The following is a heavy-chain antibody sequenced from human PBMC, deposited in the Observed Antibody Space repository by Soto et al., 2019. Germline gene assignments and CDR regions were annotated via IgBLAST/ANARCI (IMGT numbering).Heavy chain of an antibody. D-gene: IGHD3-10*01. CDR3: ARVRGAMIYYYYGMDV. Sequence: PGGSLRLSCATSGFNFNNYAMSWVRQAPGERLEWVSFISSSGGTTYYADSVKGRFTISRDNSRNTVFLQMNTLGAEDTAVYYCARVRGAMIYYYYGMDVWGQGNTVTVSS. J-gene: IGHJ6*02. CDR1: GFNFNNYA. V-gene: IGHV3-23*01. CDR2: ISSSGGTT.